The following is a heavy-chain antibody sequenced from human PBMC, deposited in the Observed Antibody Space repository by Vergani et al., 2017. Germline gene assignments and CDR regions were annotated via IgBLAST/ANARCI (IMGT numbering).Heavy chain of an antibody. J-gene: IGHJ5*02. CDR2: IYYSGST. V-gene: IGHV4-59*01. D-gene: IGHD3-3*01. Sequence: QVQLQESGPGLVKPSETLSLTCTVSGVSISSYYWSWIRQPPGKGLEWIGYIYYSGSTNYNPSLKSRVTRSVDPSKNQFSLKLSSLTAADTAGYYCAVGYYGLYSGYYTGIYWFDPWGQGTLVIVSS. CDR1: GVSISSYY. CDR3: AVGYYGLYSGYYTGIYWFDP.